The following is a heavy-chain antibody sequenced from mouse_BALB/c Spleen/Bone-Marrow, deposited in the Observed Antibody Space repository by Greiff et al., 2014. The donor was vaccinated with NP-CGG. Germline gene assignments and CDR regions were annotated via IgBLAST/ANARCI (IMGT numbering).Heavy chain of an antibody. CDR2: IYPGDGST. CDR3: ARSDDGFPYSFDS. V-gene: IGHV1S33*01. CDR1: GHTFTSYD. Sequence: ESGPELVKPGALVKISCKASGHTFTSYDINWVKQRPGQGLEWIGWIYPGDGSTKYNEKFKGKATLTADRSSSTAYMQLSSLTSENSAVYFCARSDDGFPYSFDSRGQGTTLTVSS. J-gene: IGHJ2*01. D-gene: IGHD2-3*01.